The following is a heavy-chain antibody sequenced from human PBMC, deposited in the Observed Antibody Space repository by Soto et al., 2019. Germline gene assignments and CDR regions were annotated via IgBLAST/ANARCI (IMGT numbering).Heavy chain of an antibody. D-gene: IGHD2-8*02. CDR2: IYYSGST. V-gene: IGHV4-39*07. J-gene: IGHJ4*02. CDR1: CGSISSSSYF. CDR3: ARDKITGLFDY. Sequence: SYTLSLTSTVSCGSISSSSYFVVFIRQPPGKGLEWIGYIYYSGSTYYNPSLKSRVTISVDTSKNQFSLKLTSVTAADTAVYYCARDKITGLFDYWGQGTLVTVSS.